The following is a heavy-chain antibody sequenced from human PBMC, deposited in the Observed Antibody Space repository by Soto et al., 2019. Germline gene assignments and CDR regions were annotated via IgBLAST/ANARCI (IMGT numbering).Heavy chain of an antibody. V-gene: IGHV3-64*01. CDR2: IQYDGHST. CDR1: GFTLSVYS. J-gene: IGHJ3*01. Sequence: EVQLVESGGGLVEPGGSLRLSCAASGFTLSVYSMHCVRQAPGKGLEFVSAIQYDGHSTFYANSAKVRFTISRETAKNTLYLQIGSLSAEDMAVYYCARISALGQAAFDLWGRWTMVTVSS. CDR3: ARISALGQAAFDL.